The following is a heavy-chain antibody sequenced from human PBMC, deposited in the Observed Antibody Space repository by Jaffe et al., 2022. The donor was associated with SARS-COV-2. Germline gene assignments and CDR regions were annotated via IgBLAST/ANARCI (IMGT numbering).Heavy chain of an antibody. Sequence: QVQLQQWGAGLLKPSETLSLTCAVYGGSFSGYYWSWIRQPPGKGLEWIGEINHSGSTNYNPSLKSRVTISVDTSKNQFSLKLSSVTAADTAVYYCARGFERYYSRHYFDYWGQGTLVTVSS. CDR2: INHSGST. D-gene: IGHD3-10*01. J-gene: IGHJ4*02. CDR1: GGSFSGYY. V-gene: IGHV4-34*01. CDR3: ARGFERYYSRHYFDY.